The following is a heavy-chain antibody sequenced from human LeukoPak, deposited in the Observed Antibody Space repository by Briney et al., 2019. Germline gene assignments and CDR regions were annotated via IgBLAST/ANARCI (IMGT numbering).Heavy chain of an antibody. V-gene: IGHV4-39*07. D-gene: IGHD3-22*01. CDR3: ARESITMIVVPTFVDY. CDR2: IYYSGST. J-gene: IGHJ4*02. Sequence: SETLSLTCTVSGGSISSSSYYGGWIRQPPGKGLEWIGSIYYSGSTYYNPSLKSRVTISVDTSKNQFSLKLSSVTAADTAVYYCARESITMIVVPTFVDYWGQGTLVTVSS. CDR1: GGSISSSSYY.